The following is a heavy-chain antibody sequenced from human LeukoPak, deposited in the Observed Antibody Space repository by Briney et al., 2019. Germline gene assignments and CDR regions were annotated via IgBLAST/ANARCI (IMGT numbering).Heavy chain of an antibody. CDR1: GFTFSSYG. Sequence: GGSLRLSCAASGFTFSSYGMHWVRQAPGKGLEWVAFIRYDGSDKYCADSVKGRFILSRDNSRNTLSLEMNSLRAEDTAVYYCAKDHVGTWSALNYWGQGTLVTVSS. D-gene: IGHD6-13*01. CDR3: AKDHVGTWSALNY. CDR2: IRYDGSDK. J-gene: IGHJ4*02. V-gene: IGHV3-30*02.